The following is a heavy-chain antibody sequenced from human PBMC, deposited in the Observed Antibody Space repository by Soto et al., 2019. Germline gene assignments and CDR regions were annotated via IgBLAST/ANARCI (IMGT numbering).Heavy chain of an antibody. CDR3: ARAVGATITRYYYYGMDV. Sequence: ETMAITCTFSGGSISSYYWSWIRPTPGKGLEWIGYIYYSGSTNYNPSLKSRVTISVDTSKNQFSLKLSSVTAADTAVYYCARAVGATITRYYYYGMDVWGQGTTVTVSS. J-gene: IGHJ6*02. D-gene: IGHD1-26*01. CDR1: GGSISSYY. V-gene: IGHV4-59*01. CDR2: IYYSGST.